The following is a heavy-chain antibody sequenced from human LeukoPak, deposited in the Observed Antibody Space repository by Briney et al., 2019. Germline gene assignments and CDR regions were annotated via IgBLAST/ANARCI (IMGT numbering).Heavy chain of an antibody. V-gene: IGHV4-59*01. J-gene: IGHJ4*02. CDR2: IYYSGST. CDR3: ARDASVAGGFDY. D-gene: IGHD6-19*01. Sequence: SETLSLTCTVSGGSISSYYWSWIRQPPGKGLEWIGYIYYSGSTNYNPSPKSRVTISVDTSKNQFSLKLSSVTAADTAVYYCARDASVAGGFDYWGQGTLVTVSS. CDR1: GGSISSYY.